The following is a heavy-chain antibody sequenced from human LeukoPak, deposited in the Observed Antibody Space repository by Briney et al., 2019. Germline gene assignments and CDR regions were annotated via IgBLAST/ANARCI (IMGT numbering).Heavy chain of an antibody. CDR3: ARISPSSGTYWENFYYYMDV. Sequence: SETLSLTCTVSGGSISNYYRTWIRHPPGKGLEWIGCIYFSGTTNYNPSLKSRVTISLDTSNNQFSLKLTSVTAADTTVYYCARISPSSGTYWENFYYYMDVWGKGTTVTVSS. D-gene: IGHD1-26*01. CDR1: GGSISNYY. CDR2: IYFSGTT. J-gene: IGHJ6*03. V-gene: IGHV4-59*01.